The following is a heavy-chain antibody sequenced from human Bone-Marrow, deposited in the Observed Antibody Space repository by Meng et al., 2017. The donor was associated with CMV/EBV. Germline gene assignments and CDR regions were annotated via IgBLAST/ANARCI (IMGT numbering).Heavy chain of an antibody. J-gene: IGHJ3*02. CDR3: AKVPYYYDSSGYSSLLTHNAFDM. CDR1: GFTFSSYT. D-gene: IGHD3-22*01. CDR2: ISGSIGST. Sequence: GGSLRLSCAASGFTFSSYTMNWVRQAPGKGLEWVSAISGSIGSTYYADSVKGRFTISRDNSKNTLYLQMSGLTADDTAVYYCAKVPYYYDSSGYSSLLTHNAFDMWGQGTMVTVSS. V-gene: IGHV3-23*01.